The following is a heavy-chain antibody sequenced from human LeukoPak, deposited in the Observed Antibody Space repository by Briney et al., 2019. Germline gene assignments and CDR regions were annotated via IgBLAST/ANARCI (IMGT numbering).Heavy chain of an antibody. J-gene: IGHJ4*02. Sequence: ASVKVSCKASGYTFTSYYMHWVRQAPGQGLEWMGIINPSGGSTSYAQKFQGRVTMTRDTSTSTVYMELSSLRSEDPAVYYCARAGRVEVAATHDLDYWGQGPLVTVSS. CDR1: GYTFTSYY. CDR3: ARAGRVEVAATHDLDY. D-gene: IGHD2-15*01. CDR2: INPSGGST. V-gene: IGHV1-46*01.